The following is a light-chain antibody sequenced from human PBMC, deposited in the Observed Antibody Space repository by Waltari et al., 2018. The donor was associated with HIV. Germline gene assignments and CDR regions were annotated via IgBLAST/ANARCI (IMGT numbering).Light chain of an antibody. Sequence: HSVLTQSPSASGTPGQRVTISCSGSSSNIGSNYVYWYQQLPGTTPKLIIYKNNERPSGVPGRFSCSKSGTAASLAFGGLRSEDEADYYCATWDAGLSGVFGGGTKLTVL. J-gene: IGLJ3*02. CDR2: KNN. CDR1: SSNIGSNY. CDR3: ATWDAGLSGV. V-gene: IGLV1-47*01.